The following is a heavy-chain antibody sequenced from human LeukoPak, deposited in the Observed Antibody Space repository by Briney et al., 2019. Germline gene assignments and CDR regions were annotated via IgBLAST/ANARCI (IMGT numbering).Heavy chain of an antibody. CDR2: MNPNSGNT. CDR1: GYTFTSYD. V-gene: IGHV1-8*01. CDR3: ARANPTTMAGFDY. J-gene: IGHJ4*02. D-gene: IGHD4/OR15-4a*01. Sequence: VASVKVSCKASGYTFTSYDINWVRQATGQGLEWMGWMNPNSGNTGYAQKFQGRVTMTRDTSISTAYMELSRLRSDDTAVYYCARANPTTMAGFDYWGQGTLVTVSS.